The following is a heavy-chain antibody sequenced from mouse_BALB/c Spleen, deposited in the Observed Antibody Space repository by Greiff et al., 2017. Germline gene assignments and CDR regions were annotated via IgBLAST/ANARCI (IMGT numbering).Heavy chain of an antibody. J-gene: IGHJ4*01. V-gene: IGHV3-1*02. Sequence: VQLKESGPDLVKPSQSLSLTCTVTGYSITSGYSWHWIRPFPGNKLEWMGYIHYSGSTNYNPSLKSRISITRDTSKNQFFLQLNSVTTEDTATYYCARGPTRDAMDYWGQGTSVTVSS. D-gene: IGHD1-1*01. CDR3: ARGPTRDAMDY. CDR1: GYSITSGYS. CDR2: IHYSGST.